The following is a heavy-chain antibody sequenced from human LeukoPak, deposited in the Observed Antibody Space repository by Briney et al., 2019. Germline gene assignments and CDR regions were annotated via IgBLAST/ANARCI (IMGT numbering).Heavy chain of an antibody. J-gene: IGHJ4*02. D-gene: IGHD2-2*01. Sequence: GGSLRLSXAASGFTFDDYGMSWVRQAPGKGLEWVSGINWNGGSTGYADSVKGRFTISRDNAKNSLYLQTNSLRAEDTALYYCARVHCSSTSCPGDYWGQGTLVTVSS. V-gene: IGHV3-20*04. CDR1: GFTFDDYG. CDR3: ARVHCSSTSCPGDY. CDR2: INWNGGST.